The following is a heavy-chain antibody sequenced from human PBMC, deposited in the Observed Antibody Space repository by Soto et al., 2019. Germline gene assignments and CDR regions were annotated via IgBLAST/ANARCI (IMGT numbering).Heavy chain of an antibody. D-gene: IGHD6-19*01. J-gene: IGHJ4*02. Sequence: QVQLVESGGGVVQPGRSLRLSCAASGFTCSSFGMHWVRQAPGKGLEWVALISYDGSNKYYADSVKGRFTISRDKSKNTLYLQMNSLRAEDTAVYYCAKDRGWSSADLDYWGQGTLVTVSS. CDR1: GFTCSSFG. CDR2: ISYDGSNK. CDR3: AKDRGWSSADLDY. V-gene: IGHV3-30*18.